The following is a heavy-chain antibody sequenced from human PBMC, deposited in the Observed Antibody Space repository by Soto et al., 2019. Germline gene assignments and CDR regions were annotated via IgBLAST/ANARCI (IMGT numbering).Heavy chain of an antibody. J-gene: IGHJ4*02. V-gene: IGHV3-23*01. CDR1: GFTLSNYA. CDR3: ATGGSLTGYFTYAY. CDR2: ISASGDST. Sequence: EVQLLESGGGLVQPGGSLRLSCATSGFTLSNYAMNWVRQSQGKGLEWVSSISASGDSTYYPESVKGRFTVSRDNSKNTLYLQIDSLRAEDTAVYYCATGGSLTGYFTYAYWGQGALVTVSP. D-gene: IGHD3-9*01.